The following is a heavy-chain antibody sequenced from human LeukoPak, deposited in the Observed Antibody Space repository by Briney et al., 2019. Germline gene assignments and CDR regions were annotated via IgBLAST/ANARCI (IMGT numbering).Heavy chain of an antibody. J-gene: IGHJ6*03. CDR2: IYSGGST. CDR3: ARNKVSSSWYYYYMDV. V-gene: IGHV3-53*01. Sequence: GGSLRLSCAASGFTVSSSYMSWVRQAPGKGLEWVSVIYSGGSTYYADSVKGRFTISRDNSKNTLYLQMNSLRAEDTAVYYCARNKVSSSWYYYYMDVWGKGTTVTVSS. CDR1: GFTVSSSY. D-gene: IGHD6-13*01.